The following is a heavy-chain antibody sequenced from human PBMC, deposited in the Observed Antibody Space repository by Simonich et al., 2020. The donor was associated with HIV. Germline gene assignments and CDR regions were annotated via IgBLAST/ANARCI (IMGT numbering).Heavy chain of an antibody. J-gene: IGHJ4*02. CDR2: INHSGIT. CDR1: GGSISSSSYY. D-gene: IGHD1-1*01. Sequence: QLQLQESGPGLVKPSETLSLTCTVSGGSISSSSYYWSWIRQSPEKGLEWIGEINHSGITNYNPSLKSRVTILVDTSKNRFSLRLSSVTAADTAVYFGARTGDRVFAYWGQGILVTVSS. V-gene: IGHV4-39*07. CDR3: ARTGDRVFAY.